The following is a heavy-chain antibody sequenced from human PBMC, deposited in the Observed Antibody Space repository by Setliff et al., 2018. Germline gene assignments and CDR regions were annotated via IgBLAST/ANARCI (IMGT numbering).Heavy chain of an antibody. CDR2: IIPILGIA. CDR1: GYTFTSYA. J-gene: IGHJ3*02. Sequence: SVKVSCKASGYTFTSYAISWVRPAPGQGLEWMGGIIPILGIANYAQKFQGRVTITAGESTSTAYMELSSLRSEDTAVYYRARGAAYCGGDCYKPNAFDIWGQGTMVTVSS. V-gene: IGHV1-69*10. D-gene: IGHD2-21*02. CDR3: ARGAAYCGGDCYKPNAFDI.